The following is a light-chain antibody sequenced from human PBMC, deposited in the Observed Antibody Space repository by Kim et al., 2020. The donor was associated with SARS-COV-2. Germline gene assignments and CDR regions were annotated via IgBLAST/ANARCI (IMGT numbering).Light chain of an antibody. J-gene: IGLJ3*02. V-gene: IGLV3-21*04. CDR3: QVWDSSSDHPV. Sequence: SYELTQPPSVSVAPGKTARIPCGGNNIGSKSVHWYQRKPGQAPVLVIYYDSDRPSGIPERFSGSKSGNTATLTISRVEAGDEADYYCQVWDSSSDHPVFGGGTQLTVL. CDR1: NIGSKS. CDR2: YDS.